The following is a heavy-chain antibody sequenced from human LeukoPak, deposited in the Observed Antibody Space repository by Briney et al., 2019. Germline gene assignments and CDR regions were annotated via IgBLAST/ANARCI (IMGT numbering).Heavy chain of an antibody. D-gene: IGHD3-10*01. Sequence: SGGSLRLSCAASGFTFSSYGMHWVRKAPAKGLEWVAVIWYDGSNKYYADSVKGRFTISRDNSKNTLYLQMNSLRAEDTAVYYCATTTPYYGSGNITDYWGQGTLVTVSS. CDR1: GFTFSSYG. V-gene: IGHV3-30*02. J-gene: IGHJ4*02. CDR3: ATTTPYYGSGNITDY. CDR2: IWYDGSNK.